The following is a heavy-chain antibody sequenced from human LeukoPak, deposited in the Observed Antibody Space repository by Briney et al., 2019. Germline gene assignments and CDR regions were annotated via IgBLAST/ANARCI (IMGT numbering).Heavy chain of an antibody. CDR1: GGSFSGYY. D-gene: IGHD6-6*01. J-gene: IGHJ4*02. V-gene: IGHV4-34*01. CDR2: INHSEST. Sequence: SETLSLTCAVYGGSFSGYYWSWIRQPPGKGLEWIGEINHSESTNYNPSLKSRVTISVDTSKNQFSLKLSSVTAADTAVYYCARVRRGRSAVALEYSSSGGKYYFDYWGQGTLVTVSS. CDR3: ARVRRGRSAVALEYSSSGGKYYFDY.